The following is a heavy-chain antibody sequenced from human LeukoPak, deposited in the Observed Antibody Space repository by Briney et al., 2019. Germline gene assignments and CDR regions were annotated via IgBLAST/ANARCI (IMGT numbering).Heavy chain of an antibody. CDR3: ARGTMGYCSGGSCTAGPFDY. CDR2: IYYSGST. D-gene: IGHD2-15*01. CDR1: GGSISDYY. J-gene: IGHJ4*02. Sequence: SETLSLTCTVSGGSISDYYWSWIRQPAGRGLEWIGYIYYSGSTNNNPPLKSRGTISVDTSKNQFSLKLNSVTAADTAVYYCARGTMGYCSGGSCTAGPFDYWGQGTLVTVSS. V-gene: IGHV4-59*12.